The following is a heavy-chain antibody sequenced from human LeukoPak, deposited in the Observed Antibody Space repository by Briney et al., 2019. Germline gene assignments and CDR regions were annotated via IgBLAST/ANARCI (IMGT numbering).Heavy chain of an antibody. CDR1: GGSISSGDYY. V-gene: IGHV4-30-4*01. Sequence: SETLSLTCTVSGGSISSGDYYWSWIRQPPGKGLEWIGYIYYSGSTYYNPPLKSRVTISVDTSKNQFSLKLSSVTAADTAVYYCAVPVAGWGAFDIWGQGTMVTVSS. J-gene: IGHJ3*02. CDR3: AVPVAGWGAFDI. D-gene: IGHD6-19*01. CDR2: IYYSGST.